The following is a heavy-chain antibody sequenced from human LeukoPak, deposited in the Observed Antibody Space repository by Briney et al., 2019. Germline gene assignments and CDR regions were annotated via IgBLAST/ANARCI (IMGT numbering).Heavy chain of an antibody. Sequence: PSETLSLTCSVSGVSISNHYWSWIRQPPGKGLEWIGFIXXXXSXXXXXSXKSRXXXXVXTSRNQFXLKLSSVTTADTAVYYCARLHDYNNWGQGTLVTVSS. CDR2: IXXXXSX. J-gene: IGHJ4*02. D-gene: IGHD5-24*01. CDR3: ARLHDYNN. V-gene: IGHV4-59*11. CDR1: GVSISNHY.